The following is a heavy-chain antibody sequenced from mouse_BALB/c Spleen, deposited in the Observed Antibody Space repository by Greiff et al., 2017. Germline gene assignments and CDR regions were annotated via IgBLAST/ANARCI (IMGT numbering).Heavy chain of an antibody. CDR3: ASCDYDDFIAD. D-gene: IGHD2-4*01. V-gene: IGHV1-87*01. J-gene: IGHJ3*01. CDR2: IYPGDGDT. CDR1: GYTFTSYS. Sequence: VQLQPSGAALARPGASVKLSCQASGYTFTSYSMKWVKLRPGQGLVWIGVIYPGDGDTGYTQKFTGKATLTADNSSSTAYMQLSSLASEDSAVYYCASCDYDDFIADWGQGSLVTVSA.